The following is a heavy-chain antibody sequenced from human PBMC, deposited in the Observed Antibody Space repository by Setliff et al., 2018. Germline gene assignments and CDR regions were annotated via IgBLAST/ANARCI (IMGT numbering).Heavy chain of an antibody. J-gene: IGHJ6*02. V-gene: IGHV5-51*01. D-gene: IGHD3-22*01. CDR2: IFPGDSDT. CDR3: ARYDSSGYHYYYGMDV. Sequence: GESLKISCKGSGYSFSSYWIGWVRQMPGKGLEWMGIIFPGDSDTRYGPSFQGQVTISADKSISTAYLQWSSLKASDTAMYYCARYDSSGYHYYYGMDVWGQGTTVTVSS. CDR1: GYSFSSYW.